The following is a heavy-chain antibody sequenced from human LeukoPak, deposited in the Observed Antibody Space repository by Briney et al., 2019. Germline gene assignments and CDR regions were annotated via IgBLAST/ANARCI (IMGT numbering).Heavy chain of an antibody. V-gene: IGHV3-30*02. CDR3: ARETHYDSSGYHNDY. D-gene: IGHD3-22*01. Sequence: GGSLRLSCAASGFTFSSYGMHWVRQAPGKGLEWVAFIRYDGSNKYYADSVKGGFTISRDNAKNSLYLQMNSLRAEDTAVYYCARETHYDSSGYHNDYWGQGTLVTVSS. CDR1: GFTFSSYG. J-gene: IGHJ4*02. CDR2: IRYDGSNK.